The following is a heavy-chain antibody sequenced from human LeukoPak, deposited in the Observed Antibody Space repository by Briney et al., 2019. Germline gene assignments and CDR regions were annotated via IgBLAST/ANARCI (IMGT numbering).Heavy chain of an antibody. J-gene: IGHJ4*02. D-gene: IGHD2/OR15-2a*01. Sequence: PSETLSLTCTVSGVSISSSYWSWIRQPPGKGLEWIGYIHYTGNTNHNPSLKNRVTISVDTSKNQFSLKLSSVTAADTAIYYCAKYGQYNFAYWGQGTLVTVSS. CDR3: AKYGQYNFAY. CDR2: IHYTGNT. CDR1: GVSISSSY. V-gene: IGHV4-59*01.